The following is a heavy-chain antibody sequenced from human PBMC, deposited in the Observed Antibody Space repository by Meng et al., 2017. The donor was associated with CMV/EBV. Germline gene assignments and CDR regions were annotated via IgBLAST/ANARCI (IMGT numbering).Heavy chain of an antibody. V-gene: IGHV3-30-3*01. D-gene: IGHD1-7*01. J-gene: IGHJ5*02. CDR1: GFTFSSYA. Sequence: GESLKISCAATGFTFSSYAMHWVRQAPGKGLEWVAVISYDGSNKYYADSVKGRFTISRGNSKNTLYLQMNSLRAEDTAVYYCARATPRITGTTGFDPWGQGTLVTVSS. CDR2: ISYDGSNK. CDR3: ARATPRITGTTGFDP.